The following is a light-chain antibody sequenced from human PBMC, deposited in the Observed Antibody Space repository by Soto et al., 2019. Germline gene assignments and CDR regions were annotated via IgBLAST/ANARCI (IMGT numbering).Light chain of an antibody. CDR2: SAS. CDR1: QTINKNY. Sequence: EIVLTQSPFTLSLCRGERASLSWRASQTINKNYFAWYQQKPGQAPRPLMYSASSRATGIPDRFSGSGSGTDFTLTISRLEPEDFAVYYCQQHGTSPITFGQGTRLEIK. J-gene: IGKJ5*01. V-gene: IGKV3-20*01. CDR3: QQHGTSPIT.